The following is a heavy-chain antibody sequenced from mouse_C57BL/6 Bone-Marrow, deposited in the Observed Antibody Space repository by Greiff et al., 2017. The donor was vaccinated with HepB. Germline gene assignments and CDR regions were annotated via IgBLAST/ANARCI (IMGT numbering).Heavy chain of an antibody. J-gene: IGHJ4*01. CDR2: IDPENGET. CDR1: GFNIKDYY. V-gene: IGHV14-4*01. CDR3: CTFYDYDGVCAMDY. Sequence: VQLQQSGAELVRPGASVKLSCTASGFNIKDYYMHWVKQRPEQGLEWIGRIDPENGETEYAPKFQGKATITADTSSNTAYLQLSSLTSEDTAAYYCCTFYDYDGVCAMDYWGQGTTVTVSS. D-gene: IGHD1-1*01.